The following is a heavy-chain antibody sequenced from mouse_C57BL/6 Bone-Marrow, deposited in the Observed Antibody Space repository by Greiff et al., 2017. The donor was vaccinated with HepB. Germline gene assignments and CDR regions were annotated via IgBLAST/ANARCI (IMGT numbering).Heavy chain of an antibody. V-gene: IGHV14-1*01. CDR2: LDPEDGDT. D-gene: IGHD1-1*01. J-gene: IGHJ2*01. CDR3: TTHYYGSSLRNY. Sequence: VQLQQSGAELVRPGASVKLSCTASGFNIKDYYMHWVQQRPEQGLELIGRLDPEDGDTEYAPKFQGKATMNADTSSNTAYLQLSSLTSEDTAVFYCTTHYYGSSLRNYWGQGTTLTVSS. CDR1: GFNIKDYY.